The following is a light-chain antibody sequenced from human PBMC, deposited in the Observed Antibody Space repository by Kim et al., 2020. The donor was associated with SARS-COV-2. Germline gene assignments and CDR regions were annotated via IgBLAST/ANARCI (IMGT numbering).Light chain of an antibody. CDR1: QSLLHSNGYTY. V-gene: IGKV2-24*01. CDR3: MQATEFPRT. CDR2: QVS. J-gene: IGKJ1*01. Sequence: PASSYRRSSQSLLHSNGYTYLSWLQQRPGQPPRLLIYQVSKRFSGVPDRCSGSGAGTDFTLKISRVEAEDVGVYYCMQATEFPRTFGQGTKVDIK.